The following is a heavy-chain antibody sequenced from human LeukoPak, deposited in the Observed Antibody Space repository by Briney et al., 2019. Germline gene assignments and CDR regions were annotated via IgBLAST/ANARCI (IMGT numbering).Heavy chain of an antibody. Sequence: PSETLSLTCTVSGYSISSGYYWDWIRQPPGKGLEWIGGIYHSGRTYYNPSLKSRVTISVDTSKNQFSLKLSSVTAADTAVYFCANRDNTYSLYWGQGTLVTVSS. D-gene: IGHD1-26*01. CDR2: IYHSGRT. J-gene: IGHJ4*02. CDR1: GYSISSGYY. CDR3: ANRDNTYSLY. V-gene: IGHV4-38-2*02.